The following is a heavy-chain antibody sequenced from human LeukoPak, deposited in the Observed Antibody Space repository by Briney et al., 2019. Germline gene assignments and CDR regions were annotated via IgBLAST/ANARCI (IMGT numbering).Heavy chain of an antibody. Sequence: GGSLRLSCAASGLTVSSNYMSWVRQAPGKGLEWVSVIYSGGYTYYADSVKGRFTVSRDNAKNSVYLQMNSLRAEDTAVYYCAREGHRPFNYYYYMDVWGKGTTVTVSS. J-gene: IGHJ6*03. CDR2: IYSGGYT. CDR3: AREGHRPFNYYYYMDV. CDR1: GLTVSSNY. V-gene: IGHV3-53*01.